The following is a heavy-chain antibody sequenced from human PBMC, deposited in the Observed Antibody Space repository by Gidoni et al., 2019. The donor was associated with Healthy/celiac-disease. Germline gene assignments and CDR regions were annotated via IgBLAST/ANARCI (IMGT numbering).Heavy chain of an antibody. J-gene: IGHJ4*02. CDR1: GGSISSSSYY. CDR2: IYYSGST. D-gene: IGHD3-22*01. V-gene: IGHV4-39*01. CDR3: ARLHGADSSGYYVAYYFDY. Sequence: QLQLQESGPGLVKPSETLSLTCTVSGGSISSSSYYWGWIRQPPGKGLEWIGSIYYSGSTYYNPSLKSRVTISVDTSKNQFSLKLSSVTAADTAVYYCARLHGADSSGYYVAYYFDYWGQGTLVTVSS.